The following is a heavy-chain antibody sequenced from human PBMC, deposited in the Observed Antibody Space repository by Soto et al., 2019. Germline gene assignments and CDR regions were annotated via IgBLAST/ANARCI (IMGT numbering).Heavy chain of an antibody. D-gene: IGHD6-13*01. J-gene: IGHJ6*02. CDR1: GGSISSSSYY. CDR3: ARHTYSSSWVNYYYYYGMDV. Sequence: ETLSLTCTVSGGSISSSSYYWGWIRQPPGKGLEWIGSIYYSGSTYYNPSLESQVTISVDTSKNQFSLKLSSVTAADTAVYYCARHTYSSSWVNYYYYYGMDVWGQGTTVTVSS. CDR2: IYYSGST. V-gene: IGHV4-39*01.